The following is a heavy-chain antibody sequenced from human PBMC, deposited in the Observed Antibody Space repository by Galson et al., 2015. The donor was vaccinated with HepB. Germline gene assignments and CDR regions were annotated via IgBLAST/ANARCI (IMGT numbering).Heavy chain of an antibody. Sequence: SVKVSCKASGYTFTSYYMHWVRQAPGQGLEWMGIINPSGGSTSYAQKLQGRVTMTRDTSTSTVYMELSSLRSEDTAVYYCARAVGYSYGYETFDYWGQGTLVTVSS. CDR1: GYTFTSYY. CDR2: INPSGGST. V-gene: IGHV1-46*04. CDR3: ARAVGYSYGYETFDY. J-gene: IGHJ4*02. D-gene: IGHD5-18*01.